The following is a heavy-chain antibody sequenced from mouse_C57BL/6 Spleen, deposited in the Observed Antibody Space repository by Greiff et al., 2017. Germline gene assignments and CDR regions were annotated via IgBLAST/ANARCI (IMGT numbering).Heavy chain of an antibody. V-gene: IGHV1-64*01. CDR1: GYTFTSYW. CDR3: ARHDYDGAN. Sequence: LQQPGAELVKPGASVKLSCKASGYTFTSYWMHWVKQRPGQGLEWIGMIHPNSSSTNYNEKFKSKATLTVDKSSSTAYMQLSSLTSEDSAVYYCARHDYDGANWGQGTLVTVSA. D-gene: IGHD2-4*01. J-gene: IGHJ3*01. CDR2: IHPNSSST.